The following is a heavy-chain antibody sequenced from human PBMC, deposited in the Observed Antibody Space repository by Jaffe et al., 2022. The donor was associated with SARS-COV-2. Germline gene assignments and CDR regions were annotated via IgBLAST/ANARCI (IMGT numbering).Heavy chain of an antibody. CDR3: VKRSWYDSTGYYNDGPYWYFDV. J-gene: IGHJ2*01. Sequence: EVQVWESGGGLVQSGGSLRLSCAASGFTFYTHAMSWVRQAPGKGLEWVSGISGSSTTTYYADSVKGRFTISRDNSKNTLYLQMNSLRAEDTALYYCVKRSWYDSTGYYNDGPYWYFDVWGRGTLVTVSS. D-gene: IGHD3-22*01. CDR1: GFTFYTHA. CDR2: ISGSSTTT. V-gene: IGHV3-23*01.